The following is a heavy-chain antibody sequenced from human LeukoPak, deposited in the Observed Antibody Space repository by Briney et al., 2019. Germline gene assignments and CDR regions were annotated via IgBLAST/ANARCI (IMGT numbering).Heavy chain of an antibody. CDR3: AREGSLRFHFDY. Sequence: SEALSLTCTVSGGSISSNYWSWIRQPPGKGLEWIGYIDYSGSTNYIPSLKSRVTISVDTSKNQFSLKLSSVTAADTAVYYCAREGSLRFHFDYWGQGTLVTVSS. CDR1: GGSISSNY. V-gene: IGHV4-59*01. CDR2: IDYSGST. J-gene: IGHJ4*02. D-gene: IGHD3-10*01.